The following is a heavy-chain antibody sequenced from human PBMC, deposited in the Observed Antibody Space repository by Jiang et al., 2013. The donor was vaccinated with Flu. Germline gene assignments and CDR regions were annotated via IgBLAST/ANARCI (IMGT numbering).Heavy chain of an antibody. V-gene: IGHV4-4*02. CDR2: IYHSGST. D-gene: IGHD3-9*01. CDR3: ASARYFDWLLSGSGWFDP. Sequence: GSGLVKPSETLSLTCTVSGGSISSSNWWSWVRQPPGKGLEWIGEIYHSGSTNYNPSLKSRVTISVDKSKNQFSLKLSSVTAADTAVYYCASARYFDWLLSGSGWFDPWGQGTLVTVSS. J-gene: IGHJ5*02. CDR1: GGSISSSNW.